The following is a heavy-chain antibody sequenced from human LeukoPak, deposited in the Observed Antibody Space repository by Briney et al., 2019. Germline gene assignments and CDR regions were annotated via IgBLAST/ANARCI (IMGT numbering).Heavy chain of an antibody. CDR1: GFTFSSYW. CDR2: IKQDGSEK. D-gene: IGHD2-2*01. CDR3: ARVEDCSSTSCTFDY. V-gene: IGHV3-7*03. Sequence: GGSLRLSCAASGFTFSSYWMSWVRQAPGKGLEWVANIKQDGSEKYYVGSVKGRFTISRDNAKNSLYLQMNSLRAADTAVYYCARVEDCSSTSCTFDYWGQGTLVTVSS. J-gene: IGHJ4*02.